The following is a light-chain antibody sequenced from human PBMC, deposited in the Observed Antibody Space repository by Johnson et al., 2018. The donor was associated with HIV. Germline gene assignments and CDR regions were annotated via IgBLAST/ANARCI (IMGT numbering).Light chain of an antibody. V-gene: IGLV1-51*01. CDR3: GTWDSSLSAPLC. CDR1: SSNIGNNY. Sequence: QSVLTQPPSVSAAPGQKVTISCSGSSSNIGNNYVSWYQQLPGTAPKLLIYDNNKRPSGIPDRFSGSKSGTSATLGITGLQTGDEADYYCGTWDSSLSAPLCFGTGTKVTVL. CDR2: DNN. J-gene: IGLJ1*01.